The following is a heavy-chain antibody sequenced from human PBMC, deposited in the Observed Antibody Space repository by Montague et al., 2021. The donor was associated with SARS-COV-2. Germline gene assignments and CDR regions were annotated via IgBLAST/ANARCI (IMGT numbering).Heavy chain of an antibody. CDR3: ARVGRQQLVRLSGMDV. CDR2: TYYSGST. CDR1: GGSISSYY. Sequence: SETLSLTCTVSGGSISSYYWSWIRQPPGKGLEWIGYTYYSGSTNYNPSLKSRVTISVDTSKNQFSLKLSSVTAADTAVYYCARVGRQQLVRLSGMDVWGQGTTVTASS. V-gene: IGHV4-59*12. D-gene: IGHD6-13*01. J-gene: IGHJ6*02.